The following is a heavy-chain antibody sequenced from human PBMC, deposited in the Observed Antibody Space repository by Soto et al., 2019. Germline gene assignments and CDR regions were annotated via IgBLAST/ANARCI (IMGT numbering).Heavy chain of an antibody. CDR2: ISYEGSNK. Sequence: QVQLVESGGGVVQPGRSLRLSCAASGFTFSSYGMHWVRQAPGKGLEWVAVISYEGSNKYYADSVKGRFTISRDNSKNTLYLQMNSLRAEDTAVYYCAKDQARWGQGTLVTVSS. CDR1: GFTFSSYG. J-gene: IGHJ4*02. V-gene: IGHV3-30*18. CDR3: AKDQAR.